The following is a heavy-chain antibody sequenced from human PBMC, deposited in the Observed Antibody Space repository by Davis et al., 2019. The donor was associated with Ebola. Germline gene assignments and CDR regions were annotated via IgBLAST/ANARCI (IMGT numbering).Heavy chain of an antibody. CDR1: GFTFSGSA. CDR2: IRSKANSYAT. D-gene: IGHD5-18*01. V-gene: IGHV3-73*01. Sequence: GGSLRLSCAASGFTFSGSAMHWVRQASGKGLEWVGRIRSKANSYATAYAASVKGRFTISRDDSKNTAYLQMNSLKTEDTAVYYCTSTVDTADYWDQGTLVTVSS. CDR3: TSTVDTADY. J-gene: IGHJ4*02.